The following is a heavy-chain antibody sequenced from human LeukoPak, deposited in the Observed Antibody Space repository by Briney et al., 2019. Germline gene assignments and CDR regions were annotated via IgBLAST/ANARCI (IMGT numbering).Heavy chain of an antibody. D-gene: IGHD3-16*02. CDR2: ISGSGGST. CDR1: GFTFNNYA. V-gene: IGHV3-23*01. Sequence: PGGSLRLSCAASGFTFNNYAMSWVRQAPGRGLEWVSTISGSGGSTYYADSVKGRFTISRDNSKNTLYLQMNSLRAEDTAVYYCAKIPYDYIWGSYRYRDDAFDIWGQGTMVTVSS. CDR3: AKIPYDYIWGSYRYRDDAFDI. J-gene: IGHJ3*02.